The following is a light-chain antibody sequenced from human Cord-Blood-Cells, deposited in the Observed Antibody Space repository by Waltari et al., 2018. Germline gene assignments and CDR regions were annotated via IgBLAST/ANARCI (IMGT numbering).Light chain of an antibody. J-gene: IGKJ3*01. V-gene: IGKV1-39*01. Sequence: DIQMTQSPSSLSAYVVDRVTITCRASQSIISYLNWYQQKPGKAPKLLIYAASSLQSGVPSRFSGSVSGTDFTLTISSLQPEDFATYYCQQSYSTPFTFGPGTKVDIK. CDR3: QQSYSTPFT. CDR1: QSIISY. CDR2: AAS.